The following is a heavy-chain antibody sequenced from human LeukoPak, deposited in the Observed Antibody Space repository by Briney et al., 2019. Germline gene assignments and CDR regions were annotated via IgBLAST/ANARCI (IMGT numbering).Heavy chain of an antibody. Sequence: GGSLRLSCAASGFTYSNYAMNWVREAPGKGLEWVSSISGGGGNTHYADSVKGRFTISRDNSKNTLYLQVNSLRAEDTAVYYCAKSGLNRFDYWGQGTLVTVSS. CDR1: GFTYSNYA. CDR2: ISGGGGNT. CDR3: AKSGLNRFDY. D-gene: IGHD2-15*01. V-gene: IGHV3-23*01. J-gene: IGHJ4*02.